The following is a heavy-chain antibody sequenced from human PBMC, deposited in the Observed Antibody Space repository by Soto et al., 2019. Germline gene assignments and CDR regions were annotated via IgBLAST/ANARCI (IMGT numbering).Heavy chain of an antibody. D-gene: IGHD6-6*01. CDR3: APRVGQLVFYYGMDV. CDR1: GFTFSSYA. Sequence: PGGSLRLSCAASGFTFSSYAMSWVRQAPGKGLEWVSAISGSGGSTYYADSVKGRFTISRDNSKNTLYLQMNSLRAEDAAVYYCAPRVGQLVFYYGMDVWGQGTTVTVS. J-gene: IGHJ6*02. CDR2: ISGSGGST. V-gene: IGHV3-23*01.